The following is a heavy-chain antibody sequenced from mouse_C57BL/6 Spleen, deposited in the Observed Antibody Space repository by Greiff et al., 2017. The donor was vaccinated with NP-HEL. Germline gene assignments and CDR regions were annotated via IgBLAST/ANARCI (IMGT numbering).Heavy chain of an antibody. V-gene: IGHV10-1*01. CDR3: VRQLRSAMDY. CDR1: GFSFNTYA. CDR2: IRSKSNNYAT. Sequence: EVMLVESGGGLVQPKGSLKLSCAASGFSFNTYAMNWVRQAPGKGLEWVACIRSKSNNYATYYADSVKDRFTISRDDSESMLYLQMDDLKTEDTAMYYCVRQLRSAMDYWGQGTSVTVSS. D-gene: IGHD3-2*02. J-gene: IGHJ4*01.